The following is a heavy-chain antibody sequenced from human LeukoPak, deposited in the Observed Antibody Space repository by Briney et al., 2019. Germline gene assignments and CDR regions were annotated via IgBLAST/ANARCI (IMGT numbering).Heavy chain of an antibody. CDR3: ARMGALDAFDI. Sequence: GGSLRLSCAASGFAASGFTFSTFGMHWVRQAPGKGLEWVAFIRYDGFNKYYADSVKGRFTISRDNAKNSLYLQMNSLRAEDTAVYYCARMGALDAFDIWGQGTMVTVSS. D-gene: IGHD1-26*01. J-gene: IGHJ3*02. V-gene: IGHV3-30*02. CDR2: IRYDGFNK. CDR1: GFTFSTFG.